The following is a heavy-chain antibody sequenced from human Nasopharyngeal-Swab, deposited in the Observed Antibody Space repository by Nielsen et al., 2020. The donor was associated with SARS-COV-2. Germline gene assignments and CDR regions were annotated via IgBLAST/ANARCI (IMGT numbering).Heavy chain of an antibody. J-gene: IGHJ4*02. CDR1: GYTLTELS. CDR3: ATDRRVTLSHYFDY. Sequence: ASVKVSCKVSGYTLTELSMHWVRQAPGKGLEWMGGYDPEDGETIYAQKFQGRVTMTEDTSTDTAYMELSSPRSEDTAVYYCATDRRVTLSHYFDYWGQGTLVTVSS. CDR2: YDPEDGET. V-gene: IGHV1-24*01. D-gene: IGHD3-10*01.